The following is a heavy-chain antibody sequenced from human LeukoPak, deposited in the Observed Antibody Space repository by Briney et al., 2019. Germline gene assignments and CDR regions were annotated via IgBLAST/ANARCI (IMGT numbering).Heavy chain of an antibody. V-gene: IGHV4-39*01. Sequence: SETLSLTCTVSGGSISSNNYFWGWIRQPPGKGVEWIGSIYDSGSTYYNPSLKSRVTISVDTSKNQFSLKLNSVTAADTAMYYCQSRFLEWLLDYWGQGTLVTVSS. D-gene: IGHD3-3*01. J-gene: IGHJ4*02. CDR3: QSRFLEWLLDY. CDR1: GGSISSNNYF. CDR2: IYDSGST.